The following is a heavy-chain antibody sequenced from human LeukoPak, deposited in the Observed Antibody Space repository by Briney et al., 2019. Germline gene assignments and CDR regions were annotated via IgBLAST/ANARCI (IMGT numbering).Heavy chain of an antibody. Sequence: SETLSLTCSVSGGSISSYYWIWIRQPPGKGLEWIGYIYYSGSTNYNPSLKSRVTISVDRSKNQFSLKLSSVTAADTAVYYCASHDYSTERDLIDYWGQGTLVTVSS. J-gene: IGHJ4*02. CDR1: GGSISSYY. D-gene: IGHD4-11*01. CDR2: IYYSGST. CDR3: ASHDYSTERDLIDY. V-gene: IGHV4-59*12.